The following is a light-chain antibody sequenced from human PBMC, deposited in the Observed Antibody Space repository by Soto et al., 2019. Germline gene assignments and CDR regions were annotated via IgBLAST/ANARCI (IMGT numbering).Light chain of an antibody. J-gene: IGKJ4*01. Sequence: EVVMTQSPATLSVSPGERATLSCRASQSVGSYLAWYQQKPGQAPRLLIYDASTRATGIPARFSGSGSGTEFTLTISSLQSEDFAVYYCQQHNNWPPVTFGGGTKVE. CDR1: QSVGSY. CDR2: DAS. V-gene: IGKV3-15*01. CDR3: QQHNNWPPVT.